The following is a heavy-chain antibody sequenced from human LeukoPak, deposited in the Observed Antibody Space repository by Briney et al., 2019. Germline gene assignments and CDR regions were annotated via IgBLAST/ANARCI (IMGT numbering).Heavy chain of an antibody. D-gene: IGHD6-13*01. CDR2: ILYDGSNK. V-gene: IGHV3-30*18. CDR3: AKPSGGSSWSLRPYYYYGMDV. J-gene: IGHJ6*04. Sequence: PGRSLRLSCAASGFTFSSYGMHWVRQAPAKGLEGVAVILYDGSNKYYADSVKGRFTISRDNSKNTLYLQMNSLRAEDTAVYYCAKPSGGSSWSLRPYYYYGMDVWGKGTTVTVSS. CDR1: GFTFSSYG.